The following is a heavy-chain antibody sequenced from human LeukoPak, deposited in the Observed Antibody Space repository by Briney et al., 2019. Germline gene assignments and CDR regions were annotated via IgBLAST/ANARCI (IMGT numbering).Heavy chain of an antibody. J-gene: IGHJ4*02. V-gene: IGHV1-69*01. CDR1: GGTFSSYA. D-gene: IGHD3-22*01. CDR3: AKYYYDSSGYYAFDY. Sequence: ASVKVSCKASGGTFSSYAISWVRQAPGQGLEWMGGIIPIFGTANYAQKFQGRVTITADESTSTAYTELRSLRSDDTAVYYCAKYYYDSSGYYAFDYWGQGTLVTVSS. CDR2: IIPIFGTA.